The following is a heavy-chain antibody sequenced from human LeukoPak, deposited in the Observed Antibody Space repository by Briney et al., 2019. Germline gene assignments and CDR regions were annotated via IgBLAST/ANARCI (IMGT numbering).Heavy chain of an antibody. V-gene: IGHV1-69-2*01. Sequence: ASVKISCKVSGYTFTDYYMHWVQQAPGKGLEWMGLVDPEDGETIYAEKFRGRVTITADTSTDTAYMELSSLRSEDTAVYYCATVAVAGAGYWGQGTLVTVSS. J-gene: IGHJ4*02. CDR2: VDPEDGET. CDR1: GYTFTDYY. D-gene: IGHD6-19*01. CDR3: ATVAVAGAGY.